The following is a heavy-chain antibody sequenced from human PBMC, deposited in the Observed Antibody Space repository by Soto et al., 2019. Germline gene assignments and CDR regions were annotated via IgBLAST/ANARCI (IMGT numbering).Heavy chain of an antibody. CDR3: APGVAKWIRLDY. D-gene: IGHD5-18*01. CDR2: IWSDGSNK. J-gene: IGHJ4*02. V-gene: IGHV3-33*01. CDR1: GFTFSHYA. Sequence: QVQLVESGGGVVQPGKSLRLSCAASGFTFSHYAMYWVGQAPGKGLEWVALIWSDGSNKYYAASVKGRFTISRDNSKNTVYLQMNSLRFEDTAVYYCAPGVAKWIRLDYWGQGTLVTVSS.